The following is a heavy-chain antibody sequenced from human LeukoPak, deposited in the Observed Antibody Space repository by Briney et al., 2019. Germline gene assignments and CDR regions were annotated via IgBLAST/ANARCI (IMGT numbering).Heavy chain of an antibody. V-gene: IGHV4-39*07. Sequence: SETLSLTCTVSGGSISSSSYYWGWIRQPPGKGLEWIGEINHSGGTNYNPSLKSRVTISVDTSKNQFSLKLSSVTAADTAVYYCARVYSGSSFIDYWGQGTLVTVSS. CDR1: GGSISSSSYY. CDR3: ARVYSGSSFIDY. D-gene: IGHD1-26*01. CDR2: INHSGGT. J-gene: IGHJ4*02.